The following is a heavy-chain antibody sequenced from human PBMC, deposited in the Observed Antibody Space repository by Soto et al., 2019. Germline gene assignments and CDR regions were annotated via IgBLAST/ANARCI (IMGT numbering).Heavy chain of an antibody. D-gene: IGHD3-10*01. Sequence: PSETLSLTCTVSGGSISSGDYYWSWIRQPPGKGLEWIGYIYYSGSTYYNPSLKSRVTISVDTSKNQFSLQLSSVTAADTAVYYCVLSRVRSLWFDPWGQGTLVTVSS. CDR1: GGSISSGDYY. CDR3: VLSRVRSLWFDP. CDR2: IYYSGST. J-gene: IGHJ5*02. V-gene: IGHV4-30-4*01.